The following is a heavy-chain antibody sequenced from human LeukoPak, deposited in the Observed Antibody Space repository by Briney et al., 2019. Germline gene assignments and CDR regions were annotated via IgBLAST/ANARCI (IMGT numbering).Heavy chain of an antibody. CDR2: IDYSAST. CDR1: GGSISTYY. CDR3: ARDSRRELLHAFDI. D-gene: IGHD1-26*01. V-gene: IGHV4-59*01. Sequence: SETLSLTCTVSGGSISTYYWSWIRQPPGKGLEWIAYIDYSASTNYNPSLKSRVTISVDTSNNQFSLKLSSVTAADTAVYYCARDSRRELLHAFDIWGQGTMVTVSS. J-gene: IGHJ3*02.